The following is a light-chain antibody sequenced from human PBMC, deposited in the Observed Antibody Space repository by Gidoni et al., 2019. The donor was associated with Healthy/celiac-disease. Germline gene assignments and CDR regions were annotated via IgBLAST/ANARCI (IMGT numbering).Light chain of an antibody. Sequence: DIVMTQSPLSLPVTPGEPASISCRSSQSLLHSNGYNYLDWYLQKPGQSPQLLIYLGSNRASGVPARFSGSGSGTDFTLNISRVEAEDVGVYYCMQSLQSPRTFGQGTKVEIK. V-gene: IGKV2-28*01. CDR1: QSLLHSNGYNY. J-gene: IGKJ1*01. CDR2: LGS. CDR3: MQSLQSPRT.